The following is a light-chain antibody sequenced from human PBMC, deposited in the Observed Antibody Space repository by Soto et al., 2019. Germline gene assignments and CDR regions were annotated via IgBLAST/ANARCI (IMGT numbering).Light chain of an antibody. CDR2: GAS. V-gene: IGKV3-15*01. CDR3: QQYNNWPLT. CDR1: QSVSSK. Sequence: EIVMTQSPATLSVSPGERATLSCRASQSVSSKLAWYQQKPGQAPRLLIYGASTRATGIPARFSGSGFGTEFTLTISSLQSGDFAVYYCQQYNNWPLTFGPGTKVDIK. J-gene: IGKJ3*01.